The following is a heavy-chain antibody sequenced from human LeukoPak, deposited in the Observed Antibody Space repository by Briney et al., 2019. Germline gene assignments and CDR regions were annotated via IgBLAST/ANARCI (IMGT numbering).Heavy chain of an antibody. CDR3: ARTGYSRSYYGWFDP. V-gene: IGHV4-4*09. CDR1: GGSISSYY. Sequence: SETLSLTCTVSGGSISSYYWSWIRQPLGKGLEWIGYIYISGSTNYNPSLKSRVTISVDTSKNQFSLKLSSVAAADTAVYYCARTGYSRSYYGWFDPWGQGTLVTVSS. CDR2: IYISGST. J-gene: IGHJ5*02. D-gene: IGHD1-26*01.